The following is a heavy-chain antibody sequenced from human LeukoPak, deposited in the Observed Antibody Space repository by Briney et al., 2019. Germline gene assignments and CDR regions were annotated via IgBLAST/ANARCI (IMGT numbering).Heavy chain of an antibody. Sequence: ASVKVSCKASGYTFTSYGISWVRQAPGQGLEWMGWIIAYNSNTNYAQKLQGRVTMTTDTSTSTAYMELRSLRSDDTAVYYCARVPMDPYSSSWHPDYWDQGTLVTVSS. J-gene: IGHJ4*02. CDR2: IIAYNSNT. V-gene: IGHV1-18*01. CDR1: GYTFTSYG. CDR3: ARVPMDPYSSSWHPDY. D-gene: IGHD6-13*01.